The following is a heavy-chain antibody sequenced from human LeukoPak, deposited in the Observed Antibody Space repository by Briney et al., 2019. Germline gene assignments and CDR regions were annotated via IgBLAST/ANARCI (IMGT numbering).Heavy chain of an antibody. Sequence: SETLSLTCTVSGGSISSYYWNWIRQPPGKGLEWIGYIYYSGSTNYNPSLKSRVTISVDTSRNHFSLKLTSVTAADSAVYYCARRSPYSTGWSSYFDYWGQGALVTVSS. CDR3: ARRSPYSTGWSSYFDY. D-gene: IGHD6-19*01. CDR2: IYYSGST. CDR1: GGSISSYY. J-gene: IGHJ4*02. V-gene: IGHV4-59*12.